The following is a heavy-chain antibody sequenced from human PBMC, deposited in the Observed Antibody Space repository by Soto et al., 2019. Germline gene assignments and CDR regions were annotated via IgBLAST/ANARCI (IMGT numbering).Heavy chain of an antibody. Sequence: SGRAACKTAAGTFIRYAISWVRQANGQGLEWMGGIIPIFGTANYAQKFQGRATITADESTSTAYMELSSLRSEDTAVYYCARASNPTIYCSSTSCYLPGDYWGQGTLVTVSS. D-gene: IGHD2-2*01. CDR3: ARASNPTIYCSSTSCYLPGDY. V-gene: IGHV1-69*01. CDR2: IIPIFGTA. J-gene: IGHJ4*02. CDR1: AGTFIRYA.